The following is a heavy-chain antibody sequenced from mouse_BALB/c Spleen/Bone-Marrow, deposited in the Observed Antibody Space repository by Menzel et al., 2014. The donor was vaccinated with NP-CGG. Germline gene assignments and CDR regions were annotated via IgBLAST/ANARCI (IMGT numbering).Heavy chain of an antibody. V-gene: IGHV1-7*01. J-gene: IGHJ4*01. D-gene: IGHD2-1*01. CDR1: GYTFTSYW. CDR3: AGGNPLYAMDY. Sequence: QVQLQQSGAELAKPGASVKMPCKASGYTFTSYWMHWVKRRPGQGLEWIGYINPSTGYTDYNQKFNDKATLTADKSSSTAYMQLSSLTSKDSAVYYCAGGNPLYAMDYWGQGTSVTVSS. CDR2: INPSTGYT.